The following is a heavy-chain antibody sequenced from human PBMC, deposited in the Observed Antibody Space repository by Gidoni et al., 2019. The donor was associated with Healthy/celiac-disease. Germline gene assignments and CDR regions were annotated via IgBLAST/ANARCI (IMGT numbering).Heavy chain of an antibody. J-gene: IGHJ4*01. V-gene: IGHV4-39*01. CDR1: GGSISSSSYY. Sequence: QLQLQESVPGLVKPSETLSLICTVSGGSISSSSYYWVWIRQPPGKGLEWIGSIYYSGRTYYNPSLKSRVTISVDTSKNQFSLKLSSVTAAETAVYYCATGDYYGSGLEYYFDYWGQEPWSPSPQ. D-gene: IGHD3-10*01. CDR2: IYYSGRT. CDR3: ATGDYYGSGLEYYFDY.